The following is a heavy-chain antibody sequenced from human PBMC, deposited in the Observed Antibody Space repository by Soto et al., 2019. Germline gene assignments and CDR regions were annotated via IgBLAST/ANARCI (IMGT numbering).Heavy chain of an antibody. D-gene: IGHD3-10*01. CDR3: ARATYNSGGSPTFAMDV. CDR2: INGGNGYA. Sequence: QVHLVQSGAEVKEPGASVRVSCKASGYTFSSNAIHWVRQAPGQELEWMGWINGGNGYANYSQNFQDGVTRARDASASTTDMEPSSLRSEDTASFYCARATYNSGGSPTFAMDVWGQGTTVTVSS. V-gene: IGHV1-3*01. CDR1: GYTFSSNA. J-gene: IGHJ6*02.